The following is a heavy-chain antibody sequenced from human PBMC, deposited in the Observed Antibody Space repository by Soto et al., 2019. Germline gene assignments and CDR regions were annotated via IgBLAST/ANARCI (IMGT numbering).Heavy chain of an antibody. CDR3: TRNWGDYYDSSGYYQRPLVAFDV. CDR2: IRSKANSYAT. Sequence: HPXGSLRLSCAAAGFTFSSYSMNWVRQAPGKGLDWVGRIRSKANSYATAYAASVKGRFTISRDDSKNTAYLQMNSLKTEDTAVYYCTRNWGDYYDSSGYYQRPLVAFDVWGQGTMVTV. V-gene: IGHV3-73*01. J-gene: IGHJ3*01. D-gene: IGHD3-22*01. CDR1: GFTFSSYS.